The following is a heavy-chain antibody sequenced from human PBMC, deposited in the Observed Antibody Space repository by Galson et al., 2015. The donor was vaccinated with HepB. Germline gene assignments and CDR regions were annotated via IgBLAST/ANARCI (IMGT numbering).Heavy chain of an antibody. D-gene: IGHD2-21*01. CDR3: ARGDYLVPRGVEVDYYYHGLDV. Sequence: PRLSCAASGFTFTSHWMYWVRQAPGKGLEWISRINNEGTGTMYADSVKGRFSISRDNSKNTVYLQMSSLRAEDTAVYYCARGDYLVPRGVEVDYYYHGLDVWGQGTTVTVSS. V-gene: IGHV3-74*03. CDR2: INNEGTGT. J-gene: IGHJ6*02. CDR1: GFTFTSHW.